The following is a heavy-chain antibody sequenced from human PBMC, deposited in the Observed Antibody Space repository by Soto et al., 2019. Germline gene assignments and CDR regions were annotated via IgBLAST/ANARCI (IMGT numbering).Heavy chain of an antibody. V-gene: IGHV1-8*01. J-gene: IGHJ6*02. CDR3: ARGGFRTSSSWKTLYYYYYGMDV. D-gene: IGHD6-13*01. Sequence: VPVQFCCEHSGDTIASYDSKWVRQATGQGLGWMGRMNPNSGNTGYAQKFQGRVTMTRNTSISTAYMELSSLRSEDTAVYYCARGGFRTSSSWKTLYYYYYGMDVRDQGTTVTVSS. CDR1: GDTIASYD. CDR2: MNPNSGNT.